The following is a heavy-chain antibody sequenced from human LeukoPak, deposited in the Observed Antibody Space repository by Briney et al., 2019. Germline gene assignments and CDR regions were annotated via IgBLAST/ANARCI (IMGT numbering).Heavy chain of an antibody. CDR2: IYYSGST. J-gene: IGHJ5*02. CDR1: GGSISSYY. D-gene: IGHD3-3*01. V-gene: IGHV4-59*01. Sequence: SETLSLTCTVSGGSISSYYWSWIRQPPGKGLEWIGYIYYSGSTNYNPSLKSRVTISVDTSKNQFSLKLSSVTAADTAVYYCARGRVDFWSGNNWFDPWGQGTLVTVSS. CDR3: ARGRVDFWSGNNWFDP.